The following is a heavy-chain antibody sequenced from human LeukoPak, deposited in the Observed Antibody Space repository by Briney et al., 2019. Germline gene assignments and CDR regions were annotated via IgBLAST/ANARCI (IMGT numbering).Heavy chain of an antibody. CDR2: INANSGDT. J-gene: IGHJ4*02. D-gene: IGHD3-10*01. Sequence: ASVKVSCKASGYIFTGYYMHWVRQAPGQGLEWVGWINANSGDTNYAQKFQGRVTMTRDTSISTAYMELSRLRSDDTAVYYCAREESSMKFDWGQGTLVTVPS. CDR3: AREESSMKFD. V-gene: IGHV1-2*02. CDR1: GYIFTGYY.